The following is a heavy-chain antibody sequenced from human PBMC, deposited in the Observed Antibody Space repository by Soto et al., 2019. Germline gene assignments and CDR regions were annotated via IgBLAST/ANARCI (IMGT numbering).Heavy chain of an antibody. CDR3: ARVGRYCSGGSCPRYFDY. Sequence: QVQLQESGPGLVKPSQTLSLTCTVSGVSISSGGYYWSWIRQHPGKGLEWIGYIYYSGSTYYNPSLNRRITISVDTSKNQFSLKLSSVTAAHTAVYYCARVGRYCSGGSCPRYFDYWGQGTLVTVSS. CDR1: GVSISSGGYY. D-gene: IGHD2-15*01. CDR2: IYYSGST. V-gene: IGHV4-31*03. J-gene: IGHJ4*02.